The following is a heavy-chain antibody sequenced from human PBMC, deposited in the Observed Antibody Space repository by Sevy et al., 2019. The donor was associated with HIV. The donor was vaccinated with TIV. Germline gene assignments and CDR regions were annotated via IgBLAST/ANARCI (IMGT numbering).Heavy chain of an antibody. CDR1: GFTFSNYA. J-gene: IGHJ6*02. CDR3: ARENRRCTNGICYGYYGLDV. D-gene: IGHD2-8*01. Sequence: GGSLRLSCAASGFTFSNYAMNWVRQAPGKGLEWVSYISLSGSTIYYADSVKGRFTISRDNAKNSLYLQMNSLRAEDTAVYYCARENRRCTNGICYGYYGLDVWGQGTTVTVSS. V-gene: IGHV3-48*04. CDR2: ISLSGSTI.